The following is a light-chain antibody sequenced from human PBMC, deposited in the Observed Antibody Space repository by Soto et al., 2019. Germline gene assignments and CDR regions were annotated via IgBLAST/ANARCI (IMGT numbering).Light chain of an antibody. V-gene: IGLV2-14*01. CDR1: SSDIGYYNY. CDR3: SSYAGSITLV. CDR2: EVS. J-gene: IGLJ2*01. Sequence: QSALTQPASVSGSPGQSITISCTGTSSDIGYYNYVSWYQQYPGKAPKLMIYEVSNRPSGVSNRFSGSKSGNTASLTISGLQAEDEADYYCSSYAGSITLVFGGGTKVTVL.